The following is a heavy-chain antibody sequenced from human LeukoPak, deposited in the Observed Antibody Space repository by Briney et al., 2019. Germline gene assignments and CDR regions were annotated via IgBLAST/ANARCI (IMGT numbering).Heavy chain of an antibody. D-gene: IGHD3-22*01. J-gene: IGHJ4*02. Sequence: SETLSLTCTVSGGSISSSSYYWGWIRQPPGKGLEWIGSIYYSGSTYYNPSLKSRVTIAVDTSKNQFSLKLSSVTAADTAVYYCARQGGITMIVVGRYFDYWGQGTLVTVSS. CDR1: GGSISSSSYY. V-gene: IGHV4-39*01. CDR2: IYYSGST. CDR3: ARQGGITMIVVGRYFDY.